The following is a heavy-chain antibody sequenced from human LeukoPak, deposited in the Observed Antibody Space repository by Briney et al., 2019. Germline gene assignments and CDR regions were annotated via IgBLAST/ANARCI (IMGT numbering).Heavy chain of an antibody. CDR2: IYYSGST. CDR3: TREGRDSSSRFLGGPKEAFDI. D-gene: IGHD6-13*01. J-gene: IGHJ3*02. CDR1: GGSISSYY. Sequence: TSETLSLTCTVSGGSISSYYWSWIRQPPGKGLEWIGYIYYSGSTNYNPSLKSRVTISVDTSKNQFSLNLSSVTAADTAVYYCTREGRDSSSRFLGGPKEAFDIWGQGTMVTVSS. V-gene: IGHV4-59*12.